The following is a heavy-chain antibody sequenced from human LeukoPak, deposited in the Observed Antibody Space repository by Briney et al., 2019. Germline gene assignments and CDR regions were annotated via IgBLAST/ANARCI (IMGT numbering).Heavy chain of an antibody. D-gene: IGHD3-22*01. CDR2: ISGSGGST. CDR1: GFTFSSYA. V-gene: IGHV3-23*01. Sequence: GGSLRLSCAASGFTFSSYAMSWVRQAPGKGLEWVSAISGSGGSTYYADSVKGRFTISRDNSKNTLYLQMNSLRAEDTAVYCCAKVGNYYDSRARFDYWGQGTLVTVSS. CDR3: AKVGNYYDSRARFDY. J-gene: IGHJ4*02.